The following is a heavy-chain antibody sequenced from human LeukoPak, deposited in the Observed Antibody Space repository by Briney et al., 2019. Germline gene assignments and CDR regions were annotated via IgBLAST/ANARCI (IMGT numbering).Heavy chain of an antibody. Sequence: GSLRLSCAASGFTFSDYAMSWVRQAPGKGLEWVSVISGSAGSTYSADSVKGRFTISRDNAKNTLYLQMKSLRVEDTAVYYCAKGDTAFWGSCRCLDSWGQGTLVTVSS. D-gene: IGHD3-16*02. CDR2: ISGSAGST. CDR1: GFTFSDYA. CDR3: AKGDTAFWGSCRCLDS. J-gene: IGHJ4*02. V-gene: IGHV3-23*01.